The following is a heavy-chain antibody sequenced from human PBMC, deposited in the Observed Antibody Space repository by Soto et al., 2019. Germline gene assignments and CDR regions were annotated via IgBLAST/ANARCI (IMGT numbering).Heavy chain of an antibody. CDR2: IYYSGST. Sequence: SETLSLPCTVSDGSISNYCWSWIRKPPGKGLEWIGYIYYSGSTNYNPSLKSRVTISVDTSKNQFSLKLSSVTAADTAVYYCARAPSVLGMNWFDPWGQGTLVIVSS. V-gene: IGHV4-59*01. CDR1: DGSISNYC. D-gene: IGHD3-16*01. J-gene: IGHJ5*02. CDR3: ARAPSVLGMNWFDP.